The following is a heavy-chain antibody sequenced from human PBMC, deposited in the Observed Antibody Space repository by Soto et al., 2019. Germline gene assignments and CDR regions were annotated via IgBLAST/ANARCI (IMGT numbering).Heavy chain of an antibody. D-gene: IGHD2-8*02. Sequence: GPLRLSGAVSVFTFSNYAMTWVRPAPGKGLEWVSVMSGNGGRILYADSVKGRFTISRDNSKNTLYLQMNSLRLEDTAVYYCVKDPVSGGTGGAWFDYWGQGPLVTVSS. CDR3: VKDPVSGGTGGAWFDY. CDR1: VFTFSNYA. V-gene: IGHV3-23*01. CDR2: MSGNGGRI. J-gene: IGHJ4*02.